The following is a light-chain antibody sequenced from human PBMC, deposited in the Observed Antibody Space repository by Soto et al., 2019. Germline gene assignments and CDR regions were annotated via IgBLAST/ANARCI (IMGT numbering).Light chain of an antibody. V-gene: IGKV2-28*01. J-gene: IGKJ5*01. CDR2: FAS. CDR1: QSLLYNNTYNY. CDR3: MQALQSLT. Sequence: EIVMTQSPLTLPVTPGEPASISRRSSQSLLYNNTYNYLDWYVQKPGQSPQLLIYFASNRAPGVPDRFSGSGSGTDFTLKINRVEAEDVGTYYCMQALQSLTVGQGTRLEIK.